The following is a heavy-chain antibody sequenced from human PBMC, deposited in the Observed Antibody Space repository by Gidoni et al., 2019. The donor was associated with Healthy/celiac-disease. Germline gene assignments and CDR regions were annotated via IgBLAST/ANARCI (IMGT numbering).Heavy chain of an antibody. J-gene: IGHJ4*02. CDR3: ARAVVAASFDY. V-gene: IGHV4-34*01. Sequence: QVPLQQCGAGLLKPSETLSLPCAVHGGSFSGYYWSWIRQPPGTWLEWIGEINHSGSTNYNPSLKRRVTMSVDTSKNQCSLKLGSVTAAGTAVYDCARAVVAASFDYWGQGTLVTVSS. CDR1: GGSFSGYY. D-gene: IGHD2-15*01. CDR2: INHSGST.